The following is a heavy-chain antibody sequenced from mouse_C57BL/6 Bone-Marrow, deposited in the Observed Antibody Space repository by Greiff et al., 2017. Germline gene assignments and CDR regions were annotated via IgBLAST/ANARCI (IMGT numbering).Heavy chain of an antibody. J-gene: IGHJ3*01. CDR1: GYAFTNYL. CDR2: INPGSGGT. CDR3: AREVVATPFAY. V-gene: IGHV1-54*01. D-gene: IGHD1-1*01. Sequence: VQLQQSGAELVRPGTSVKVSCKASGYAFTNYLIEWVKQRPGQGLEWIGVINPGSGGTNYNEKFKGKATLTADKSSSTAYMQLSSLTSEDSAVYFCAREVVATPFAYWGQGTLVTVSA.